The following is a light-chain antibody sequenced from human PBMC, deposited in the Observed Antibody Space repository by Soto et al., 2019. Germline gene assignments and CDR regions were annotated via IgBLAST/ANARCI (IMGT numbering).Light chain of an antibody. CDR2: DSS. J-gene: IGKJ4*01. V-gene: IGKV3-11*01. CDR1: QSVSSY. Sequence: EIVLTQFPATLSLSPGDGATLSCRASQSVSSYLAWYQQKRGQAPRLLIYDSSNRATGIPARFSGSGSGTDFSVIISSLEPDDFGVYYCQQRSVWPLTFGGGTKVEIK. CDR3: QQRSVWPLT.